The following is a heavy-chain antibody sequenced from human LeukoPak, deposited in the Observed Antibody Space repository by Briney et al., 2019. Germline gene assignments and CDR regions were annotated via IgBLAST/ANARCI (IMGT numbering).Heavy chain of an antibody. CDR3: ASFISVGDYIGWFDP. V-gene: IGHV4-59*01. CDR1: GGSISSYY. D-gene: IGHD4-17*01. CDR2: IYYSGST. Sequence: SEXLSLTCTVSGGSISSYYWSWIRQPPGKGLEWIGYIYYSGSTNYNPSLTSRVTISVDTSKNQFSLKLSSVTAADTAVYYCASFISVGDYIGWFDPWGQGTLVTVSS. J-gene: IGHJ5*02.